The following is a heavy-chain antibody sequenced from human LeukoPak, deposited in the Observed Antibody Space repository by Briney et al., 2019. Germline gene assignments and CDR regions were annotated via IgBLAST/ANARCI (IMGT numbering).Heavy chain of an antibody. Sequence: GGSLRLSCAASGFTSSSYGMHWVRQAPGKGLEWVAVIWYDGSNKYYADSVKGRFTISRDNSKNTLYLQMNSLRAEDTAMYYCARDHGRYSSSSYYWGQGTLVTVSS. V-gene: IGHV3-33*01. CDR1: GFTSSSYG. CDR2: IWYDGSNK. J-gene: IGHJ4*02. CDR3: ARDHGRYSSSSYY. D-gene: IGHD6-6*01.